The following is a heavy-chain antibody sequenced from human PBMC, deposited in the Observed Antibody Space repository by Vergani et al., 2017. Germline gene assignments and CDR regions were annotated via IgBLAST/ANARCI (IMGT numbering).Heavy chain of an antibody. Sequence: EVRLLQSGGGLVQPGGSLRLSCEASGFSFSSHAMAWVRQAPGKGLEWVSVISGTGGSTYNAKSVKVRFTISRDNSQNTVHLQLNSLSADDTAIYYCAGERKYRGTKGGSLDYWGQGIMVTVSS. V-gene: IGHV3-23*01. CDR2: ISGTGGST. CDR3: AGERKYRGTKGGSLDY. J-gene: IGHJ3*01. CDR1: GFSFSSHA. D-gene: IGHD1-1*01.